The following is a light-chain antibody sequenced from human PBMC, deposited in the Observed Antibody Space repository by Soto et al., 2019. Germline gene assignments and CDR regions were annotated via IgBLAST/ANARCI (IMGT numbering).Light chain of an antibody. CDR3: CSHAGSYIYV. CDR2: DVS. Sequence: QSALTQPRSVSGSPGQSVTISCTGTSSDVGGYSYVSWYQQHPGKAPKLMIYDVSKRPSGVPDRFSGFKSGNTASLTISGLQAEDEADYSCCSHAGSYIYVFGTGNTVTVL. V-gene: IGLV2-11*01. CDR1: SSDVGGYSY. J-gene: IGLJ1*01.